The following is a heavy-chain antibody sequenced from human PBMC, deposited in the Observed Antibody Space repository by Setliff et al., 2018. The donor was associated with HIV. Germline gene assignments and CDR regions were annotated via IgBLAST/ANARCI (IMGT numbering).Heavy chain of an antibody. Sequence: SETLSLTCTVSGGSISSGGYYWSWIRQHPGKGLERIGYIYNTGSAYFNPSLKSRLTISVDTSRNQFSLKLSSVTAADTAVYYCARGYTRGYFSHFDYWGQGTLVTVSS. J-gene: IGHJ4*02. CDR2: IYNTGSA. D-gene: IGHD3-22*01. CDR1: GGSISSGGYY. CDR3: ARGYTRGYFSHFDY. V-gene: IGHV4-31*03.